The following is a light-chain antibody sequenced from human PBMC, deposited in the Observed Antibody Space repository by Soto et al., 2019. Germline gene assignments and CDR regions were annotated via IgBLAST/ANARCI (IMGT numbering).Light chain of an antibody. CDR3: QSYDSSLSGSRV. CDR1: SSNIGGYNV. J-gene: IGLJ1*01. CDR2: EGI. Sequence: QSVLTQPASVSGSPGQSITISCSGTSSNIGGYNVVSWYQQHPGKAPKVIVYEGIKRPSGVSDRFSGSTSGSTASLTISGLQAEDEADYYCQSYDSSLSGSRVFGTGTKLTVL. V-gene: IGLV2-14*02.